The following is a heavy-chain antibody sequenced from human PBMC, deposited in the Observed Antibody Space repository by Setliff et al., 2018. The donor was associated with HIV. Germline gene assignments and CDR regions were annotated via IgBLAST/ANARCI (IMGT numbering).Heavy chain of an antibody. Sequence: GGSLRLSCEASGFTFSSYWMSWVRQAPGKGLEWVANKNQDASKKYYVDSVKGRFTISRDNAKNSLSLQMNSLRVEDTAVYFCARDSYYDSSGYYRGALDIWGQGTMVTVSS. CDR3: ARDSYYDSSGYYRGALDI. CDR1: GFTFSSYW. D-gene: IGHD3-22*01. CDR2: KNQDASKK. V-gene: IGHV3-7*03. J-gene: IGHJ3*02.